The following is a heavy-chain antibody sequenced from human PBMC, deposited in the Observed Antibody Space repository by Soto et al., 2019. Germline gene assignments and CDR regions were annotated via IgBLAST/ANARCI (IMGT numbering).Heavy chain of an antibody. CDR1: GFTFSSYG. Sequence: QVQLVESGGGVVQPGRSLRLSCAASGFTFSSYGMHWVRQAPGKGLEWVAFIWYDGSNKYYADSVKGRFTISRDNSKNTLYLQMNILRAEDTAVYYCARESLAVAGTPGGYFDYWGQGTLVTVSS. D-gene: IGHD6-19*01. CDR3: ARESLAVAGTPGGYFDY. V-gene: IGHV3-33*01. J-gene: IGHJ4*02. CDR2: IWYDGSNK.